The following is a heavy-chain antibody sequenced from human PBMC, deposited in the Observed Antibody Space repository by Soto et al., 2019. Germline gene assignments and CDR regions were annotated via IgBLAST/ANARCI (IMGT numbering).Heavy chain of an antibody. J-gene: IGHJ4*02. Sequence: EVQLLESGGGSVQPGGSLKLSCGVSGFSIPDYGVTWVRQPPGKGLEWVSGFTGGRGKTFYADSVRGRFTLSREDSRNTVYLQMDSLRVEDTAVYYCTRWNGCGDSWGQGTLVTVAS. D-gene: IGHD1-1*01. CDR2: FTGGRGKT. V-gene: IGHV3-23*01. CDR3: TRWNGCGDS. CDR1: GFSIPDYG.